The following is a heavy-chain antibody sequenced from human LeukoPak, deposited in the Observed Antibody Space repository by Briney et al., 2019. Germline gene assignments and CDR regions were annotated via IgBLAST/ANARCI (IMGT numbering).Heavy chain of an antibody. J-gene: IGHJ6*03. V-gene: IGHV1-8*03. CDR3: ARGHRIAARRYYYYMDV. Sequence: ASVKVSCKASGYTFTSYDINWVRQATGQGLEWMGWMNPNSGNTGYAQKFQGRVTITRNTSISTAYMELSSLRSEDTAVYYCARGHRIAARRYYYYMDVWGKGTTVTVSS. CDR2: MNPNSGNT. CDR1: GYTFTSYD. D-gene: IGHD6-6*01.